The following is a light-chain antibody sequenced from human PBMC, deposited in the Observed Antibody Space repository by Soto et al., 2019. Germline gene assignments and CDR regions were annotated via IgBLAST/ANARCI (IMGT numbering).Light chain of an antibody. J-gene: IGKJ2*01. CDR1: QSVSRN. Sequence: EIVMTQSPATLSVSPGERATLSCRASQSVSRNLAWYQQKPGQAPRLLISGASTRATGIPARFSGSGSGTEFTLTISSRQSEDFAVYYCQQYDNWPPLYTFGQGTKLEI. CDR3: QQYDNWPPLYT. V-gene: IGKV3-15*01. CDR2: GAS.